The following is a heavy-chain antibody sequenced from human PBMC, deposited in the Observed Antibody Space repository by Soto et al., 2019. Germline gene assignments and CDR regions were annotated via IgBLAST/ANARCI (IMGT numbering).Heavy chain of an antibody. Sequence: GGSLRLSCAASGFTFSSYWMHWVRQAPGKGLVWVSRINSDGSSTSYADSVKGRFTISRDNAKNTLYLQMNSLRAEDTAVYYCAREMAGTFALDYWGQGTLVTVSS. CDR2: INSDGSST. V-gene: IGHV3-74*01. CDR1: GFTFSSYW. D-gene: IGHD6-19*01. CDR3: AREMAGTFALDY. J-gene: IGHJ4*02.